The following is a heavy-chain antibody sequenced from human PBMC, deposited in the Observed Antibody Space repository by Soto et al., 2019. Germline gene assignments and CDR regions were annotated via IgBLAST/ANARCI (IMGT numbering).Heavy chain of an antibody. CDR3: ARVNPDHDAFDI. J-gene: IGHJ3*02. V-gene: IGHV4-31*03. D-gene: IGHD2-21*01. Sequence: SETLSLTCTVSGGSISSGGYYWSWIRQHPGKGLEWIGYIYYSGSTNYNPSLKSRVTISVDTSKNQFSLKLSSVTAADTAVYYCARVNPDHDAFDIWGQGTMVTVSS. CDR2: IYYSGST. CDR1: GGSISSGGYY.